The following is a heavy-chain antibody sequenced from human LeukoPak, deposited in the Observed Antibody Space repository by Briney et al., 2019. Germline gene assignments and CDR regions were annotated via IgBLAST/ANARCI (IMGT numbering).Heavy chain of an antibody. J-gene: IGHJ4*02. Sequence: GGSLRLSCAASGFTFSDYYMSWIRQAPGKGLEWVSYISSSGSTIYYADSVKGRFTISRDNAKNSLYLQMNSLRAEDTAVYYCARDRAPYYYDSSGYEYWGQGTLVTVSS. CDR3: ARDRAPYYYDSSGYEY. CDR2: ISSSGSTI. CDR1: GFTFSDYY. D-gene: IGHD3-22*01. V-gene: IGHV3-11*01.